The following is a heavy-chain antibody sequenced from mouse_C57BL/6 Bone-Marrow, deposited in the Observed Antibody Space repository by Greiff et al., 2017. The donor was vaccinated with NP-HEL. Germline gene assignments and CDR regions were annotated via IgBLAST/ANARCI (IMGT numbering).Heavy chain of an antibody. CDR2: ILPGSGST. Sequence: VKLQESGAELMKPGASVKLSCKATGYTFTGYWIEWVKHRPGHGLEWIGEILPGSGSTNYNAKFKGKATFTADTSSNTAYMQLSSLTTEDSAIYYCAREGDYDGFAYWGQGTLVTVSA. D-gene: IGHD2-4*01. CDR1: GYTFTGYW. J-gene: IGHJ3*01. CDR3: AREGDYDGFAY. V-gene: IGHV1-9*01.